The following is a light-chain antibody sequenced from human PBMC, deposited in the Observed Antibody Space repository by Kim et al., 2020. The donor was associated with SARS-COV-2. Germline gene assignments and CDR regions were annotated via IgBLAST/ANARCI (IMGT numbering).Light chain of an antibody. CDR3: QTWGTGTWV. CDR2: VNTDGSH. CDR1: SGQSRYA. Sequence: AAVKLTCTLSSGQSRYAITWYQLQPEKGPSFVMEVNTDGSHTKGDGIPERFSGSSSGTDRHLIISGLQSEDEADYYCQTWGTGTWVFGGGTQLTVL. V-gene: IGLV4-69*01. J-gene: IGLJ3*02.